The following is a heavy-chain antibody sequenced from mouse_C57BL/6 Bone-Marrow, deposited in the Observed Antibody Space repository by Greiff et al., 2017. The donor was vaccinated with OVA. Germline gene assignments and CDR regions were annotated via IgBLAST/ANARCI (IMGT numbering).Heavy chain of an antibody. CDR3: TSEHNGRGWYFDV. J-gene: IGHJ1*01. Sequence: EVKLQESGAGLVKPGGSLKLSCAASGFTFSSYAMPWVRQTPEKRLEWVAYISSGGDYIYYAETVKGRFTMSRDNAWNTPYLQLSSLKSEDTAMYDCTSEHNGRGWYFDVGDSGNAVTVS. V-gene: IGHV5-9-1*02. D-gene: IGHD1-1*01. CDR1: GFTFSSYA. CDR2: ISSGGDYI.